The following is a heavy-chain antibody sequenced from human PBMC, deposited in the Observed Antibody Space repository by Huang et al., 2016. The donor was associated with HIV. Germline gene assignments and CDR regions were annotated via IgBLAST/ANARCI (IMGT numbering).Heavy chain of an antibody. D-gene: IGHD2-21*02. V-gene: IGHV3-23*01. CDR2: IRGRGDKT. Sequence: DVQLLESGGDFVQPGGSLRLSCAASRFTFSTYAVSWVRQAPGKGLEWVSAIRGRGDKTYYADSVKGRFTISRDNSKNTLFLQMNRLRAEDTAVYYCAKVPTVVTFHWGQGTLVTVSS. CDR1: RFTFSTYA. CDR3: AKVPTVVTFH. J-gene: IGHJ4*02.